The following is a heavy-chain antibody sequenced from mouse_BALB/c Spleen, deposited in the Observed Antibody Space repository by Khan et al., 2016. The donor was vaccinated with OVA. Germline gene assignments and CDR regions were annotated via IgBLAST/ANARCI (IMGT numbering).Heavy chain of an antibody. D-gene: IGHD1-1*01. CDR1: GYSITSDYA. CDR2: IKYSGTT. J-gene: IGHJ2*01. Sequence: EVQLQESGPGLVKPSQSLSLTCTVTGYSITSDYAWNWIRQFPGNKLEWMGYIKYSGTTNYNPSLKSRISITRDTSKNQFFLQLNSVTTEDTATYYCARSGTISTVVVTDFDFWGQGTTLTVSS. V-gene: IGHV3-2*02. CDR3: ARSGTISTVVVTDFDF.